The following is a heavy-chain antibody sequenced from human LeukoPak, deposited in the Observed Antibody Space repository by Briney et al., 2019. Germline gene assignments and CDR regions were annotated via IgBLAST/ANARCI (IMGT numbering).Heavy chain of an antibody. Sequence: SGGSLRLSCAASGFTFSSYGMHWVRQAPGKGLEWVAVISYNGSNKYYADSVKGRFTISRDNSKNTLYLQMNSLRAEDTAVYYCAKGVRRSSDYSSPVDYWAREPWSPSPQ. V-gene: IGHV3-30*18. CDR3: AKGVRRSSDYSSPVDY. CDR2: ISYNGSNK. D-gene: IGHD3-22*01. CDR1: GFTFSSYG. J-gene: IGHJ4*02.